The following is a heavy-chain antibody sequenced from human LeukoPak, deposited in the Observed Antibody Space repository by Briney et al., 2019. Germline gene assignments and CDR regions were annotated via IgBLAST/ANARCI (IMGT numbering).Heavy chain of an antibody. Sequence: TSETLSLTCTASGGSISSYNWSWIRQPAGKGLEWIGRIYTSGSTNYNPSLKSRVTMSVDTSKNQFSLKLSSVTAADTAVYYCARGYSGYDSPFDYWGQGTLVTVSS. CDR3: ARGYSGYDSPFDY. CDR2: IYTSGST. D-gene: IGHD5-12*01. CDR1: GGSISSYN. V-gene: IGHV4-4*07. J-gene: IGHJ4*02.